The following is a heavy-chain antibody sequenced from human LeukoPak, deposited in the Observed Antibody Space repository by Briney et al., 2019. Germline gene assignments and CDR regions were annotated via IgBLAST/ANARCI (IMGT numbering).Heavy chain of an antibody. Sequence: SETLSLTCTVSGGSISSYYWSWIRQPPGKGLEWIGYIYYSGSTNYNPSLKSRVTISVDTSKNQFSLKLSSVTAADTAVYYCARGDYDFWSGYSHYYYGMDVWGQGTTVTVSS. J-gene: IGHJ6*02. CDR1: GGSISSYY. V-gene: IGHV4-59*01. CDR2: IYYSGST. CDR3: ARGDYDFWSGYSHYYYGMDV. D-gene: IGHD3-3*01.